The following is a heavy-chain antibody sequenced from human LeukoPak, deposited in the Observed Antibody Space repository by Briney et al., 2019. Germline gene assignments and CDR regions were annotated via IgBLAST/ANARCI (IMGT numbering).Heavy chain of an antibody. CDR1: GFTFDDYA. D-gene: IGHD5-18*01. Sequence: GRSLRLSCAASGFTFDDYAMHWVRQAPGKGLEWVSCISWNSGSIGYADSVKGRFTISRDNAKNSLYLQMNSLRAEDMALYYCAKDLRRGYSYGPDAFDIWGQGTMVTASS. V-gene: IGHV3-9*03. J-gene: IGHJ3*02. CDR2: ISWNSGSI. CDR3: AKDLRRGYSYGPDAFDI.